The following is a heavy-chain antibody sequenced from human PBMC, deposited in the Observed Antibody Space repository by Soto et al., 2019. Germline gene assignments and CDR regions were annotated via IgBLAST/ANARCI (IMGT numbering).Heavy chain of an antibody. D-gene: IGHD2-15*01. V-gene: IGHV3-21*01. Sequence: GGSLRLSCAASGFPFSSYSINWVRQAPGKGLEWVSSISSSSSYIYYADSVKGRFTISRDNAKNSLYLQMNSLRAEDTAVYYCARAYCSGGSCYPFDYWGQGTPVTVSS. CDR1: GFPFSSYS. J-gene: IGHJ4*02. CDR2: ISSSSSYI. CDR3: ARAYCSGGSCYPFDY.